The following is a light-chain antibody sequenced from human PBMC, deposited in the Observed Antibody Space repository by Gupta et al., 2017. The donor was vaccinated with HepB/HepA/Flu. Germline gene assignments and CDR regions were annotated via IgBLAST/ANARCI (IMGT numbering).Light chain of an antibody. CDR2: GAS. V-gene: IGKV3-15*01. CDR3: QQYHNWPLT. J-gene: IGKJ4*01. Sequence: EIVMTQSPATLSVSPGERATLSCRASQNINSNLAWYQQKPGQAPRLLIYGASTRATGLPARFSGSGSGTEFTLTISSLQSEDVAVYYCQQYHNWPLTFGGGTKVEIK. CDR1: QNINSN.